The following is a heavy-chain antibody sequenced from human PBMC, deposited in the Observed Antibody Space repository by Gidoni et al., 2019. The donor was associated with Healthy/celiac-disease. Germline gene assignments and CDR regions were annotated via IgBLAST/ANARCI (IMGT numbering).Heavy chain of an antibody. J-gene: IGHJ4*02. CDR3: AIRTPIDY. CDR1: GFTFRRYA. D-gene: IGHD2-15*01. Sequence: VQLVESGGGVVQPGRSLRLSCAASGFTFRRYAMHWVRQAPGKGLEWVAVISDDGSNKYYADSVKGRFTISRDNSKDTLYLQMSSLRAEDTAVYYCAIRTPIDYWGQGTLGHRLL. V-gene: IGHV3-30*04. CDR2: ISDDGSNK.